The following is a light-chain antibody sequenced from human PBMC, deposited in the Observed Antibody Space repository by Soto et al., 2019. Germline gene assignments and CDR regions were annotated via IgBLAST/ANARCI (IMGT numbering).Light chain of an antibody. V-gene: IGKV3D-15*01. CDR2: GAS. CDR3: QQYDSSPRT. CDR1: QSVSSN. Sequence: EIAMTQSPATLSVSPGERATLSCRASQSVSSNLARYQQKPGQAPRLLIYGASSRATGIPDRFSGSGSGTDFTLTISRLEPEDFAVYYCQQYDSSPRTFGQGTKVDIK. J-gene: IGKJ1*01.